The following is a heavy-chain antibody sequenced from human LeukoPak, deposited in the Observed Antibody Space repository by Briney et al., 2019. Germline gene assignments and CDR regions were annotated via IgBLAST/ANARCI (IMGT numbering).Heavy chain of an antibody. CDR2: MYYSGST. CDR1: GGSISSHY. Sequence: SETLSLTCTVSGGSISSHYWNWIRQPPGKGLEWIGYMYYSGSTNYNPSLKSRVTISVDTSKNQFSLMLSSVTAADTAVYYCARTMEVMETGGYYFDYWGQGTLVTVSS. J-gene: IGHJ4*02. CDR3: ARTMEVMETGGYYFDY. D-gene: IGHD3-16*01. V-gene: IGHV4-59*11.